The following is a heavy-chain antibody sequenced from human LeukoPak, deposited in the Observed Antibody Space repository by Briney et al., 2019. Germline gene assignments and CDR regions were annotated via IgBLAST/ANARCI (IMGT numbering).Heavy chain of an antibody. Sequence: PGWSLRLSCAASGFTFSSYGMHWVRQAPRKGLEWVAVISYDGSNKYYADSVKGRFTISRDNSKNTLYLQMNSLRAEDTAVYYCAKGTAKLLIDYWGQGTLVTVS. CDR3: AKGTAKLLIDY. V-gene: IGHV3-30*18. CDR2: ISYDGSNK. J-gene: IGHJ4*02. CDR1: GFTFSSYG. D-gene: IGHD2-15*01.